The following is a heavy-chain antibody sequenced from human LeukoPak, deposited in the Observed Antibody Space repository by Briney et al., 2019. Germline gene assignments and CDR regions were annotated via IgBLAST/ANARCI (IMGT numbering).Heavy chain of an antibody. D-gene: IGHD3-10*01. Sequence: SETLSLTCAVYGGSFRGYYWSWIRQPPGKGLEWIGEINHSGSTNYNPSLKSRVTISVDTSKNQFSLKLSSVTAADTAVYYCARGQRVHYYGSGGYYSYWGQGTLVTSPQ. CDR1: GGSFRGYY. CDR3: ARGQRVHYYGSGGYYSY. V-gene: IGHV4-34*01. CDR2: INHSGST. J-gene: IGHJ4*02.